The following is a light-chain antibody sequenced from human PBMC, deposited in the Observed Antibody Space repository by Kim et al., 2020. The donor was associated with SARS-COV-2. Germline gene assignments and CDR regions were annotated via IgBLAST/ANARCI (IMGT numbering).Light chain of an antibody. J-gene: IGKJ4*01. CDR2: GAS. CDR1: QGVSNK. V-gene: IGKV3-15*01. Sequence: EIVMTQSPATLSVSPGDRVTLSCRASQGVSNKLAWYQQKPGQAPGLLIYGASSRATGIPVTFSGSGSETDFTLTISSLQSEDFAVYFCQQYDEWPLTFGGGTKVDIK. CDR3: QQYDEWPLT.